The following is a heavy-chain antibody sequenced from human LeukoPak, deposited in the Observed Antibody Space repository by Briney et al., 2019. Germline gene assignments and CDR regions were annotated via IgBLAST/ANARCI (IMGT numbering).Heavy chain of an antibody. D-gene: IGHD1-26*01. CDR2: IYSGGST. V-gene: IGHV3-66*01. CDR1: GFTVRTNY. Sequence: TGGSLRLSCAASGFTVRTNYMTWVRQAPGKGLEWVSVIYSGGSTYYADSVKGRFTISRDNSKNTLYLQMNSLRAEDTAIYYCAREGGSYLKYLDYWGQGTLVTVSS. CDR3: AREGGSYLKYLDY. J-gene: IGHJ4*02.